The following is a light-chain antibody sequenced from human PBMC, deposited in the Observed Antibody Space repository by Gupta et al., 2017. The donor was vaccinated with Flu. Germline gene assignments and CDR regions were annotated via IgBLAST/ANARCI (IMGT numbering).Light chain of an antibody. CDR2: KAS. V-gene: IGKV1-5*03. Sequence: DTQMTQSPSTLSAYVGDRVTITCRASQSLTSWLAWYQQKPGKAPKLLIYKASNLESGVPSRFSGSGSGTEFTLTISSLQPDDFATYYCQQYDSYSLTFGGGTKVEIK. CDR1: QSLTSW. CDR3: QQYDSYSLT. J-gene: IGKJ4*01.